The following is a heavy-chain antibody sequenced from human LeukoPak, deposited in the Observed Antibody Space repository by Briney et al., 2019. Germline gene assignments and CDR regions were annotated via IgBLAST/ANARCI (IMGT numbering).Heavy chain of an antibody. V-gene: IGHV1-18*01. Sequence: GASVKASCTASGYTFTSYGISWVRQAPGQGLEWMGWISAYNGNTNYAQKLQGRVTMTTDTSTSTAYMELRSLRSDDTAVYYCARDAPEAMVRGRGYYYGMDVWGQGTTVTVSS. CDR3: ARDAPEAMVRGRGYYYGMDV. J-gene: IGHJ6*02. CDR2: ISAYNGNT. CDR1: GYTFTSYG. D-gene: IGHD3-10*01.